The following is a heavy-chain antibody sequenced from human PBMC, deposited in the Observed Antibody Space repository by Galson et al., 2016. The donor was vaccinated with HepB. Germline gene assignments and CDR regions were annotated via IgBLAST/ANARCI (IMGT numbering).Heavy chain of an antibody. CDR2: IWYDGNNK. Sequence: SLRLSCAASGFTFSRYGMHWVRQVPGKGLEWVAIIWYDGNNKYYADSVKGRFTISRDISKNTVFLQMISLRAEDTAVYYCARDAGWGFTAWYYMDVWGKGTTVTVSS. D-gene: IGHD2-21*02. J-gene: IGHJ6*03. CDR1: GFTFSRYG. V-gene: IGHV3-33*01. CDR3: ARDAGWGFTAWYYMDV.